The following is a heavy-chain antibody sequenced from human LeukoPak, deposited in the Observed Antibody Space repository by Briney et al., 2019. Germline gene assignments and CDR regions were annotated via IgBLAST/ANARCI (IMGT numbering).Heavy chain of an antibody. CDR3: ARDPHGELWSLAGDY. J-gene: IGHJ4*02. V-gene: IGHV3-21*01. Sequence: GGSLRLSCAASGFTFSSYSMNWVRQAPGKGLGWVSSISSSSSYIYYADSVKGRFTISRDNAKNSLYLQMNSLRAEDTAVYYCARDPHGELWSLAGDYWGQGTLVTVSS. D-gene: IGHD5-18*01. CDR1: GFTFSSYS. CDR2: ISSSSSYI.